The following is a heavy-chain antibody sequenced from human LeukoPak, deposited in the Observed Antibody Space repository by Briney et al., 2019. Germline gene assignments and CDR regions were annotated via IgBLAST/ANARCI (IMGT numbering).Heavy chain of an antibody. V-gene: IGHV3-7*01. CDR2: IKQDGSEK. CDR1: GFTFSSYW. Sequence: GGSLTLSCAASGFTFSSYWMSWVRQAPGKGLEWEANIKQDGSEKYYVDSVRRRFTISRDNAENSLYLQMNSLRAEDTAVYYCARDHRSGNYYRYYYYYMDVWGKGTTVTVSS. J-gene: IGHJ6*03. CDR3: ARDHRSGNYYRYYYYYMDV. D-gene: IGHD1-26*01.